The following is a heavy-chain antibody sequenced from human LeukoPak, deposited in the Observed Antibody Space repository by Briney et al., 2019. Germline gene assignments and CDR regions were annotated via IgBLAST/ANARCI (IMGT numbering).Heavy chain of an antibody. V-gene: IGHV3-23*01. J-gene: IGHJ4*02. Sequence: PGGSLRLSCAASGFTFSSYSMNWVRQAPGKGLEWVSAISGSGNSTYYAGSAKGRFTISRDNSKNMLYLQMNSLRAEDTAVYYCAKVELYGFWSGYSDFDYWGQGTLVTVSS. CDR2: ISGSGNST. CDR3: AKVELYGFWSGYSDFDY. CDR1: GFTFSSYS. D-gene: IGHD3-3*01.